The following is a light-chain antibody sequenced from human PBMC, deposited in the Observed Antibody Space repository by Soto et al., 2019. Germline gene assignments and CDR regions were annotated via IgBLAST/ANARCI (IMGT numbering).Light chain of an antibody. CDR2: EGN. J-gene: IGLJ1*01. Sequence: QSVLTQPASVSGSPGQSVTISCTGTGSDVGSYDLVSWYQHYPGKAPKLIIYEGNKRPSGVSSRFSGSKSGYTASLTVSGLQAEDTADYYCGSWDSSLSAYVFGTGTKVTVL. CDR3: GSWDSSLSAYV. CDR1: GSDVGSYDL. V-gene: IGLV2-23*01.